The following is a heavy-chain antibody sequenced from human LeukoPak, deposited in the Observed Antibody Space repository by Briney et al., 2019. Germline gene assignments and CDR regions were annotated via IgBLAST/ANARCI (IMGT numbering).Heavy chain of an antibody. Sequence: GGSLRLSCAASGFTFSSYAMSWVRQAPGKGLEWVSAISGGSGSAFYADSVKGRFTISRDDSKNTLYLQMNSLRADDTALYYCVKEAYSGSYYWFDPWGQGTLVTVSS. CDR1: GFTFSSYA. CDR3: VKEAYSGSYYWFDP. D-gene: IGHD1-26*01. J-gene: IGHJ5*02. V-gene: IGHV3-23*01. CDR2: ISGGSGSA.